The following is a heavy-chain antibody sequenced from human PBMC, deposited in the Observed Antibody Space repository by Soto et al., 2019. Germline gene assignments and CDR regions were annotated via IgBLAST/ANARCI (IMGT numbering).Heavy chain of an antibody. V-gene: IGHV4-59*01. J-gene: IGHJ4*02. CDR1: GGSISGYY. CDR2: VYYSGST. Sequence: QVQLQESGPGLVKPSETLSPTCTVSGGSISGYYWSWIRQPPGKRLEWIGYVYYSGSTDHSPSLKSRVAISLDTSKNQFSLKLSSVTAADTAVYYCARGQMAADYWGQGTLVTVSS. CDR3: ARGQMAADY. D-gene: IGHD6-19*01.